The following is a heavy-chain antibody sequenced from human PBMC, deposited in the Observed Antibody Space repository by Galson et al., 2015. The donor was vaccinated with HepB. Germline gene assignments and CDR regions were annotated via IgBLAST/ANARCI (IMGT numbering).Heavy chain of an antibody. CDR2: IYTSGST. Sequence: TLSLTCTVSGGSISSGSYYWSWIRQPAGKGLEWIGRIYTSGSTNYNPSLKSRVTMSVDTSKNQFSLKLSSVTAADTAVYYCARPGGSSSWYGPTDGMDVWGQGTTVTVSS. J-gene: IGHJ6*02. V-gene: IGHV4-61*02. CDR1: GGSISSGSYY. CDR3: ARPGGSSSWYGPTDGMDV. D-gene: IGHD6-13*01.